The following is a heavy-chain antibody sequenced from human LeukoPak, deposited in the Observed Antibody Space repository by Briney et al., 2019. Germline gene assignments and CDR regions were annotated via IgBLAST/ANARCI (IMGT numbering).Heavy chain of an antibody. CDR2: IYYTGST. V-gene: IGHV4-39*01. CDR3: ARRPGSGSRHFDY. CDR1: GGSISTSSYY. Sequence: SETLSLTCTVSGGSISTSSYYWSWIRQPPGKRPEWIGTIYYTGSTYYNPSLKSRVTISVDASKNQFSLILSSVIAADTAVYYCARRPGSGSRHFDYWGQGTLVTVSS. D-gene: IGHD3-10*01. J-gene: IGHJ4*02.